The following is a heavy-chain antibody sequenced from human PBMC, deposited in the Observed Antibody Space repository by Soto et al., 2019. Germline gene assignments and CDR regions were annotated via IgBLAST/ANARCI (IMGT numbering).Heavy chain of an antibody. D-gene: IGHD4-17*01. J-gene: IGHJ2*01. Sequence: EVQLLESGGGLVQPGGSLRLSCAASGFTFSSYAMNWVRQAPGKGLEWVSVISGSGGSTYYADAVKGRFTISRDNSKNALYLQMNSRRAEDTAVYYCAKRTVGWYFYLWGRGTLVTVSS. CDR1: GFTFSSYA. CDR3: AKRTVGWYFYL. V-gene: IGHV3-23*01. CDR2: ISGSGGST.